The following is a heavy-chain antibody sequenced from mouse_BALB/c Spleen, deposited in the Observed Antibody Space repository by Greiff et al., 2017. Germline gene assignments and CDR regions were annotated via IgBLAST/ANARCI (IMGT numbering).Heavy chain of an antibody. V-gene: IGHV1-9*01. CDR1: GYTFSSYW. D-gene: IGHD3-2*01. CDR3: ARSDSSGSYAMDD. Sequence: QVQLQQSGAELMKPGASVKISCKATGYTFSSYWIEWVKQRPGHGLEWIGEILPGSGSTNYNEKFKGKATFTADTSSNTAYMQLSSLTSEDSAVYYCARSDSSGSYAMDDGGQGTSGTVSS. J-gene: IGHJ4*01. CDR2: ILPGSGST.